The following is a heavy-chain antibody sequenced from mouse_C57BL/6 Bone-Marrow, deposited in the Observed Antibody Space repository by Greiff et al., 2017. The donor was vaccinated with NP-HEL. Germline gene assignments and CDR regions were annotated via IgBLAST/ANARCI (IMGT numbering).Heavy chain of an antibody. CDR3: ARLLLLDWDFDV. CDR1: GYTFTSYW. Sequence: QVQLQQPGAELVMPGASVKLSCTASGYTFTSYWMHWVQQRPGQGLEWIGEIDPSDSYTNYNQQFKGKSTFTVDKYSNTSYMQFSSLTSEDSAVYCCARLLLLDWDFDVWGTGTTVTVSS. CDR2: IDPSDSYT. D-gene: IGHD1-1*01. V-gene: IGHV1-69*01. J-gene: IGHJ1*03.